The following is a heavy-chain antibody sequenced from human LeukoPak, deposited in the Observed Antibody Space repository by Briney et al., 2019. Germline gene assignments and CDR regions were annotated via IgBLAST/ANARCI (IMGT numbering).Heavy chain of an antibody. CDR3: ARDQNFDSRAWAGAFDL. V-gene: IGHV3-21*01. D-gene: IGHD3-22*01. J-gene: IGHJ3*01. Sequence: PGGSLRLSCTASGFKFKVFSMNWVRQAPGKGLEWVSFISSSSTYINYTDAVKGRFTVSRDNANNTLYLQMNDLRAEDTAVYYCARDQNFDSRAWAGAFDLWGQGARVTVSS. CDR2: ISSSSTYI. CDR1: GFKFKVFS.